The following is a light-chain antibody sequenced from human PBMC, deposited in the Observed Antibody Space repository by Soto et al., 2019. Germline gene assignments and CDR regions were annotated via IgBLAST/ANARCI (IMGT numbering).Light chain of an antibody. CDR3: SSYTTIGTWV. CDR1: SFDVGNRNY. J-gene: IGLJ3*02. Sequence: QSALTQPASVSGSPGQSITISCTGTSFDVGNRNYVSWYQQHPGKAPKLIIYEVNNRPSGISDRFSGSKSGNMASLTISGLQAEDEADYYCSSYTTIGTWVFGGGTKLTVL. V-gene: IGLV2-14*01. CDR2: EVN.